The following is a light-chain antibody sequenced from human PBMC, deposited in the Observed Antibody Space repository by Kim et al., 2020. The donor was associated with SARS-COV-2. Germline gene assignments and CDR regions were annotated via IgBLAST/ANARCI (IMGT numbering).Light chain of an antibody. CDR3: QTWDSTTVI. J-gene: IGLJ2*01. Sequence: VSQGHTARITCSGDKLGEKYTSWYQHKPGQAPVVVIYKDNKRPSGMTERFSGSSYGNTATLTISGTQPMDEADYYCQTWDSTTVIFGGGTQLTVL. CDR1: KLGEKY. CDR2: KDN. V-gene: IGLV3-1*01.